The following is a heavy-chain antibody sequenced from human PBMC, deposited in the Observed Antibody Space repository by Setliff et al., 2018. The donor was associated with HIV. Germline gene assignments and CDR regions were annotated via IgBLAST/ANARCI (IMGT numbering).Heavy chain of an antibody. CDR2: IYTSGST. CDR3: ARSRLHYYDSSGYYPSYFDY. V-gene: IGHV4-4*07. Sequence: ASETLSLTCTVSGGSISSYYWSWIRQPAGKGLEWIGRIYTSGSTNYNPSLKSRVTMSVDTSKNQFSLRLSSATAADTAVYYCARSRLHYYDSSGYYPSYFDYWGQGTLVTVSS. J-gene: IGHJ4*02. D-gene: IGHD3-22*01. CDR1: GGSISSYY.